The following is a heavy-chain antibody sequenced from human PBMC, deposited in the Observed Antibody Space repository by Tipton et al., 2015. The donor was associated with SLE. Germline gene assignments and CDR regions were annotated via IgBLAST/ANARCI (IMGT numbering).Heavy chain of an antibody. CDR2: ISYDGSNK. J-gene: IGHJ4*02. Sequence: SLRLSCAASGFTFSSYAMHWVRQAPGKGLEWVAVISYDGSNKYYADSVQGRFTISRDNSKSTLYLQMNSLRGEDTAVYYCATTTTMTNYIDYWGQGTLVTVSS. CDR1: GFTFSSYA. CDR3: ATTTTMTNYIDY. V-gene: IGHV3-30-3*01. D-gene: IGHD4-17*01.